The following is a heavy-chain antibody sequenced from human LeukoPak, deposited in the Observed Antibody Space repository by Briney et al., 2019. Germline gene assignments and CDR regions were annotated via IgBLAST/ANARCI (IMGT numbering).Heavy chain of an antibody. CDR2: IYYSGST. CDR1: GGSISSYY. D-gene: IGHD3-3*01. CDR3: ARTYYDFWSGYYSYYFDY. Sequence: SETLSLTCTVSGGSISSYYWSWIRQPPGKGLEWVGYIYYSGSTNYNPSLKSRVTISVDTSKNQFSLKPSSVTAADTAVYYCARTYYDFWSGYYSYYFDYWGQGTLVTVSS. J-gene: IGHJ4*02. V-gene: IGHV4-59*08.